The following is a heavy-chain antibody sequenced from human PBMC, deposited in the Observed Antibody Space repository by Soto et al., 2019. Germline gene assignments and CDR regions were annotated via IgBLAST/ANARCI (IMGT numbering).Heavy chain of an antibody. CDR1: GYTFTTSG. CDR2: ISTYNGDT. CDR3: ARQGSWPYYYYGLDV. J-gene: IGHJ6*02. Sequence: QVQLVQSGPEVRKPGASVKVSCEASGYTFTTSGISWVRQVPGQGLEWMGWISTYNGDTNSAQNFQGRVLMTADTSSXTADMELMSLNSDDTAVYYCARQGSWPYYYYGLDVWGQGTIVTVSS. V-gene: IGHV1-18*01. D-gene: IGHD1-26*01.